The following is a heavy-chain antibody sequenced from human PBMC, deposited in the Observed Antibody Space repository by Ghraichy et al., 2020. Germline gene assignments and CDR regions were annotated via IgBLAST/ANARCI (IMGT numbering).Heavy chain of an antibody. CDR3: AKGQYSSSWYVSDRYPDAFDI. CDR2: ISGSGGST. CDR1: GFTFSSYA. J-gene: IGHJ3*02. D-gene: IGHD6-13*01. Sequence: GGSLRLSCAASGFTFSSYAMSWVRQAPGKGLEWVSAISGSGGSTYYADSVKGRFTISRDNSKNTLYLQMNSLRAEDTAVYYCAKGQYSSSWYVSDRYPDAFDIWGQGTMVTVSS. V-gene: IGHV3-23*01.